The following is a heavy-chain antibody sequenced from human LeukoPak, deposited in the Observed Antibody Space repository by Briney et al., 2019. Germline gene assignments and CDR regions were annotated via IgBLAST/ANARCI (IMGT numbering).Heavy chain of an antibody. Sequence: GGSLRLSCAASGFTFSSYSMNWVRQAPGKGLEWVSSISSSSGYIYYADSVRGRFTISRDNAKNSLYLQMNSLRAEDTAVYYCARDCSGGSCYNQHWGQGTLVTVSS. CDR1: GFTFSSYS. CDR2: ISSSSGYI. J-gene: IGHJ1*01. D-gene: IGHD2-15*01. CDR3: ARDCSGGSCYNQH. V-gene: IGHV3-21*01.